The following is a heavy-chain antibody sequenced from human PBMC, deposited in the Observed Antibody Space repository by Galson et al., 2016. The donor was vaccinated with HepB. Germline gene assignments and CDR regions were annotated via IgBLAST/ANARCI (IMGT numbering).Heavy chain of an antibody. CDR3: TRGDVYDYGDFYNDY. J-gene: IGHJ4*02. Sequence: SLRLSCAASGFTFSGSAMHWVRQASGKGLEWVGRIRSNTNSYAQAYAASVKGRFTISRDDSKKTAYLQMNSLKTEDTAVYYCTRGDVYDYGDFYNDYWGQGTLVTVSS. CDR2: IRSNTNSYAQ. V-gene: IGHV3-73*01. D-gene: IGHD4-17*01. CDR1: GFTFSGSA.